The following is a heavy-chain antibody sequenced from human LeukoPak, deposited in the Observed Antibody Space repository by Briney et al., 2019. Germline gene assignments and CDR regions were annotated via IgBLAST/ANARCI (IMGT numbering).Heavy chain of an antibody. D-gene: IGHD3-22*01. J-gene: IGHJ4*02. V-gene: IGHV3-7*01. CDR1: GFTFSSYW. CDR3: ARDYYDSSGYSGY. Sequence: GGSLRLSCAASGFTFSSYWMTWVRQAPGKGLEWVANIKEDGSEKYYVDSVKGRFTISRDNAKNSLYLQMSRLRAEDTAVYYCARDYYDSSGYSGYWGQGTLVTVSS. CDR2: IKEDGSEK.